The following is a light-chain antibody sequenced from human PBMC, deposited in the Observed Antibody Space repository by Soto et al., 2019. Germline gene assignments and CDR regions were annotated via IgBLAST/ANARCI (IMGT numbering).Light chain of an antibody. V-gene: IGKV3-11*01. CDR1: QSVSNF. CDR3: QQRHMWPIT. Sequence: ERVMTQSPATLSVSPGERATLSCRASQSVSNFLAWYQQKPGQAPRLLIYDASNRATGIPVRFSGSGSGTDFTLTISSLEPEDSAVYYCQQRHMWPITFGQGTRLEI. J-gene: IGKJ5*01. CDR2: DAS.